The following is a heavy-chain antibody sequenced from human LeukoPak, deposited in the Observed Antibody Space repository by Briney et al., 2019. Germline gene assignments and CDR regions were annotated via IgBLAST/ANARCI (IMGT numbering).Heavy chain of an antibody. D-gene: IGHD2-2*01. V-gene: IGHV3-30*18. CDR2: MSFDGSNK. Sequence: GRSLRLSCAASGFTFSSSYMHWVRQAPGKGLEWVAVMSFDGSNKYYADSVKGRFTISRDNSWNTLDLKMSGLRAEDTAVYYCAKDRDCSSTNCYGEIDYWGQGTLVTVSS. J-gene: IGHJ4*02. CDR1: GFTFSSSY. CDR3: AKDRDCSSTNCYGEIDY.